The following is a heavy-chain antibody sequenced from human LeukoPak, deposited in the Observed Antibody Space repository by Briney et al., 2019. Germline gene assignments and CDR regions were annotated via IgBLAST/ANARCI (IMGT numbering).Heavy chain of an antibody. D-gene: IGHD3-10*01. Sequence: ASVKVSCKASGGTFSSYVISWVRQAPGQGLEWMGRIIPILGIANYAQKFQGRVTITADKSTSTAYMELSSLRSEDTAVYYCARSYGSGSYYNAWYYGMDVWGQGTTVTVSS. V-gene: IGHV1-69*04. CDR2: IIPILGIA. J-gene: IGHJ6*02. CDR3: ARSYGSGSYYNAWYYGMDV. CDR1: GGTFSSYV.